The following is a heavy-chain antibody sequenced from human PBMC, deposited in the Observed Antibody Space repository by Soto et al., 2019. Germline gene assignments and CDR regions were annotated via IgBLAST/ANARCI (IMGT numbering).Heavy chain of an antibody. D-gene: IGHD2-2*01. V-gene: IGHV1-69*13. CDR3: ARPLRYCSSTSCYGPFDY. J-gene: IGHJ4*02. CDR2: IIPIFGTA. CDR1: GGTFSSYA. Sequence: ASVKVSCKASGGTFSSYAISWVRQAPGQGLEWMGGIIPIFGTANYAQKFQGRVTITADESTSTAYMELSSLRSEDTAVYYCARPLRYCSSTSCYGPFDYWGQGTLVTVSS.